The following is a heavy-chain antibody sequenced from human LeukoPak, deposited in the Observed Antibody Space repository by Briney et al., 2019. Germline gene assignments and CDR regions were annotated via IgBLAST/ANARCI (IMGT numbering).Heavy chain of an antibody. Sequence: PWETLSLTCTVSGCSISSHYLSWIRQPPGKGLEWVGYIYYSGSTKYNPSLKSGGTISLDTTQNQFSLKPSSGTAADTAVYYCAMQVEGFWSDYQDYWGREPWSPSTQ. V-gene: IGHV4-59*11. CDR2: IYYSGST. CDR1: GCSISSHY. D-gene: IGHD3-3*01. J-gene: IGHJ4*02. CDR3: AMQVEGFWSDYQDY.